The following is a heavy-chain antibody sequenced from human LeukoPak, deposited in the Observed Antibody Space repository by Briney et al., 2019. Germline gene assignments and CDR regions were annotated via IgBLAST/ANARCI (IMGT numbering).Heavy chain of an antibody. CDR3: ARSVRGVIADAFNV. Sequence: GGSLRLSCAASGFTFSDYYMSWIRQAPGKGLEWVSYISSSGSTIYYADSVKGRFTISRDISKNTLFLQMNSLKVEDTTVYYCARSVRGVIADAFNVWGQGTMVAVSS. CDR1: GFTFSDYY. D-gene: IGHD3-10*01. J-gene: IGHJ3*01. V-gene: IGHV3-11*01. CDR2: ISSSGSTI.